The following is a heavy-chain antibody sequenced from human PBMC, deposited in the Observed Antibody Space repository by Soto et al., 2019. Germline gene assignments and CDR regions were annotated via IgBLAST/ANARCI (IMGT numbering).Heavy chain of an antibody. CDR2: FEPDEAET. CDR3: TPYHGYYNFDH. D-gene: IGHD4-17*01. V-gene: IGHV1-24*01. Sequence: QVQLVQSGAEVKKPGASVKVSCKVSGYTLNEVAMHWVRQAPGKGLEWLGGFEPDEAETIYAQHFQGRVTMTEDTSTDTVYMELSSLRSEATALYFCTPYHGYYNFDHWGQGSLVTVSS. CDR1: GYTLNEVA. J-gene: IGHJ5*02.